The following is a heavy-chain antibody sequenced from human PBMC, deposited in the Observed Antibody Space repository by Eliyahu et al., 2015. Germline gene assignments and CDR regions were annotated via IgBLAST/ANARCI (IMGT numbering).Heavy chain of an antibody. J-gene: IGHJ5*02. CDR1: GFXFIXXG. CDR3: ARDKADYGDYGWFDP. V-gene: IGHV3-30*03. Sequence: QVQLVESGGGVVQPGRSLRLXCAAXGFXFIXXGMHXVRQAPGKGLEWVAVISYDGSNKYYADSVKGRFTISRDNSKNTLYLQMNSLRAEDTAVYYCARDKADYGDYGWFDPWGQGTLVTVSS. D-gene: IGHD4-17*01. CDR2: ISYDGSNK.